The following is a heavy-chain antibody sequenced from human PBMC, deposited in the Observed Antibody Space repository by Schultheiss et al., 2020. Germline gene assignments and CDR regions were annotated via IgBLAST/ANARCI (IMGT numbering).Heavy chain of an antibody. V-gene: IGHV3-7*01. Sequence: GGSLRLSCAASGFTFSSYWMSWVRQAPGKGLEWVANIKQDGSEKYYVDSVKGRFTISRDNAKNSLYLQMNSLRAEDTAVYYCARDGGAWLSLPRAGGGDDAFDIWGQGTRVNGSS. CDR2: IKQDGSEK. D-gene: IGHD3-22*01. CDR1: GFTFSSYW. CDR3: ARDGGAWLSLPRAGGGDDAFDI. J-gene: IGHJ3*02.